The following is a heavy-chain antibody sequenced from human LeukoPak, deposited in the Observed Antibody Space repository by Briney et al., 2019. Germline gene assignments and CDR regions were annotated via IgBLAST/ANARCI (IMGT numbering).Heavy chain of an antibody. J-gene: IGHJ4*02. CDR3: ARFFYYDASRPPF. V-gene: IGHV3-7*01. CDR1: GFTFSSYW. D-gene: IGHD3-16*01. CDR2: IKQDGSEK. Sequence: GGSLRLSCAASGFTFSSYWMSWVRQAPGKRLEWVANIKQDGSEKYYVDSVKGRFTISRDNAKNSLYLQMNSLRAEDTAVYYCARFFYYDASRPPFWGQGTLVAVSS.